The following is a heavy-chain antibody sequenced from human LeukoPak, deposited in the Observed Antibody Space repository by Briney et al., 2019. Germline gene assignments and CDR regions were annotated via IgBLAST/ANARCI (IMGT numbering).Heavy chain of an antibody. V-gene: IGHV3-48*01. J-gene: IGHJ3*02. CDR3: ARESGIMITFGGDAFGI. D-gene: IGHD3-16*01. Sequence: GGSLRLSCAASGFTFSSYSMNWVRRAPGKGLEWVSYISSSSSTIYYTDSVKGRFTISRDNAKNSLYLQMNSLRAEDTAVYYCARESGIMITFGGDAFGIWGQGTMVTVSS. CDR1: GFTFSSYS. CDR2: ISSSSSTI.